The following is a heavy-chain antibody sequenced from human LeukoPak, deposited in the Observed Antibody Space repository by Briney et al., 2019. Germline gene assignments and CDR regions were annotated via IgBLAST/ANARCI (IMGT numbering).Heavy chain of an antibody. Sequence: PRASVKVSCKASGYTFTSFDIIWVRRAAGQGLEWMGWVNSNSGDTRYAQNFQGRVTMTRDTSITTAYMELSSLTSEDTAVYYCARGRNYYDGSGRGDYWGQGALVTVSS. J-gene: IGHJ4*02. CDR1: GYTFTSFD. CDR2: VNSNSGDT. D-gene: IGHD3-22*01. V-gene: IGHV1-8*01. CDR3: ARGRNYYDGSGRGDY.